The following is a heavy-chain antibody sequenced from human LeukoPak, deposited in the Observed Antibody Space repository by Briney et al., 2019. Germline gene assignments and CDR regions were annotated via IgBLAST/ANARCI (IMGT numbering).Heavy chain of an antibody. D-gene: IGHD1-26*01. CDR3: AKPRSGSYDFDY. V-gene: IGHV3-23*01. CDR1: GFTFSSYA. Sequence: GGSLRLSCAASGFTFSSYAMSWVRQAPGKGLEWVSAISGSGGSTYYADSVKGRFTISRDNSKDTLYLQMNSLRAEDTAVYYYAKPRSGSYDFDYWGQGTLVTVSS. J-gene: IGHJ4*02. CDR2: ISGSGGST.